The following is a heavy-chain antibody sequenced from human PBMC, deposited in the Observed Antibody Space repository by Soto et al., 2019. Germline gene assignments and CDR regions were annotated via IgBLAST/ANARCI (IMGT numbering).Heavy chain of an antibody. J-gene: IGHJ1*01. D-gene: IGHD6-19*01. CDR3: ARHQGDSSGWYKGDFQH. CDR2: ISGSGGST. Sequence: GGSLRLSCAASGFTFSSYAMSWVRQAPGKGLEWVSAISGSGGSTYYADSVKGRFTISRDNSKNTLYLQMNSLRAEDTAVYYCARHQGDSSGWYKGDFQHWGQGTLVTVSS. V-gene: IGHV3-23*01. CDR1: GFTFSSYA.